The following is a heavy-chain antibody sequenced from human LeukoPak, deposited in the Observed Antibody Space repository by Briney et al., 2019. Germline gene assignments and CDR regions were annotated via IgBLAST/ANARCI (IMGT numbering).Heavy chain of an antibody. Sequence: ASVKVSCKASGYTFTSYDINWVRQATGQGLEWMGWMNPNSGNTGYAQKFQGRVTITRNTSISTAYMELSSLRSEDTAVYYCARGAVGYYGSGSHFDYWGQGTLVTVSS. D-gene: IGHD3-10*01. V-gene: IGHV1-8*03. J-gene: IGHJ4*02. CDR2: MNPNSGNT. CDR1: GYTFTSYD. CDR3: ARGAVGYYGSGSHFDY.